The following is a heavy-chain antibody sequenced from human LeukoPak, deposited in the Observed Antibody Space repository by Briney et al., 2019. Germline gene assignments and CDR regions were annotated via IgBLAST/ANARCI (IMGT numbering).Heavy chain of an antibody. CDR3: ARDREYYHDSSGYYSYNWFDP. CDR2: INPNSGGT. D-gene: IGHD3-22*01. J-gene: IGHJ5*02. CDR1: EYTFTGYY. Sequence: ASVKVSCKASEYTFTGYYMHWVRQAPGQGLEWMGWINPNSGGTNYAQKFQGRVTMTRDTSISTAYMELSSLRSEDTAVYYCARDREYYHDSSGYYSYNWFDPWGQGTLVTVSS. V-gene: IGHV1-2*02.